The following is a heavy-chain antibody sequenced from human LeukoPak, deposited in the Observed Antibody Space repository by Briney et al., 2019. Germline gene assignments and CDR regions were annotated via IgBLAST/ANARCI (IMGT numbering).Heavy chain of an antibody. CDR3: ARGGVVTAHDAFDI. V-gene: IGHV3-21*05. CDR2: ISSSSSYT. Sequence: PGGSLRLSCAASGFTFSSYAMSWVRQAPGKGLEWVSYISSSSSYTNYADSVKGRFTISRDNAKNSLYLQMNSLRAEDTAVYYCARGGVVTAHDAFDIWGQGTMVTVSS. D-gene: IGHD2-21*02. J-gene: IGHJ3*02. CDR1: GFTFSSYA.